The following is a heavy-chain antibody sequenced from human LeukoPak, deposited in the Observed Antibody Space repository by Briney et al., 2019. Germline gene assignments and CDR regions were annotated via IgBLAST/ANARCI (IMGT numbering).Heavy chain of an antibody. V-gene: IGHV3-23*01. CDR1: GFSFRSYA. CDR3: AREGRDYYDTSGSPDAFDI. J-gene: IGHJ3*02. D-gene: IGHD3-22*01. CDR2: ISGSGGST. Sequence: PGGSLRLSCAASGFSFRSYAMSWVRQAPGKGLEWVSGISGSGGSTYYSDSVKGRFTISRDNAKTSLYLQMNSLRAEDTAVYYCAREGRDYYDTSGSPDAFDIWGQGTMVTVSS.